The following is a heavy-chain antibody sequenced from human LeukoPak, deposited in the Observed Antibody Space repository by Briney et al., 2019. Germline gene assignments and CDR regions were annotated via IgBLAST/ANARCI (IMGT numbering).Heavy chain of an antibody. J-gene: IGHJ3*02. D-gene: IGHD3-10*01. V-gene: IGHV3-30*04. CDR3: ARSYYYGSGSTDAFDI. Sequence: GGSLRLSCAASGFTFSSYAMHWVRQAPGKGLEGGAVISYDGSNKYYADSVKGRFTISRDNSKNTLYLQMNSLRAEDTAVYYCARSYYYGSGSTDAFDIWGQGTMVTVSS. CDR1: GFTFSSYA. CDR2: ISYDGSNK.